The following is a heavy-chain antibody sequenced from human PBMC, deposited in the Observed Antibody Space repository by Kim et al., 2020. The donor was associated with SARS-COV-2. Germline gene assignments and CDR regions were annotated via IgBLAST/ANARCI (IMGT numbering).Heavy chain of an antibody. CDR3: ARDSGGSYGGAFDI. CDR1: GFTFSSYG. CDR2: IWYDGSNK. J-gene: IGHJ3*02. Sequence: GGSLRLSCAASGFTFSSYGMHWVRQAPGKGLEWVAVIWYDGSNKYYADSVKGRFTISRDNSKNTLYLQMNSLRAEDTAVYYCARDSGGSYGGAFDIWGQGTMGTVSS. D-gene: IGHD1-26*01. V-gene: IGHV3-33*01.